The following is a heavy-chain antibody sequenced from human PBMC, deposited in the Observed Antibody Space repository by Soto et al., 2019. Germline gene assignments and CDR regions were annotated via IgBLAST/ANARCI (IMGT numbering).Heavy chain of an antibody. D-gene: IGHD6-13*01. CDR3: ARDFDSSSWYRLDQ. V-gene: IGHV4-4*07. CDR1: GGSINTYF. CDR2: IYTSGTA. J-gene: IGHJ4*02. Sequence: QVQLQESGPGLVKPSETLSLTCTVSGGSINTYFWSWIRQPAGKGLEWIGRIYTSGTANYNPSLKRRVLMSLDTSKNQFSLKVPSVTAADTAVYYCARDFDSSSWYRLDQWGQGTLVIVSS.